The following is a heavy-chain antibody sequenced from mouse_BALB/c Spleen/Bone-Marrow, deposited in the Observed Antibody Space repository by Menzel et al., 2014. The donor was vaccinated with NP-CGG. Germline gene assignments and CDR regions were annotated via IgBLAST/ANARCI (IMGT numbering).Heavy chain of an antibody. CDR1: GFSLSAYG. CDR2: IWGDGST. V-gene: IGHV2-6-7*01. Sequence: VQLVESGPGLVAPSQSLSITCTVSGFSLSAYGINWVRQPPGKGLEWLGMIWGDGSTDYKSALKSRLSISKDNSKSQVFLKMNSLQTDDTARYYCARGRRGNYVDYWGQGTTLTVSS. CDR3: ARGRRGNYVDY. J-gene: IGHJ2*01.